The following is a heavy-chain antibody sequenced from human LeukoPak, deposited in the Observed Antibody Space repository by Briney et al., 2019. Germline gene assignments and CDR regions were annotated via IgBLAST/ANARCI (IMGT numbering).Heavy chain of an antibody. CDR3: ARQQQLVSGFDY. CDR1: GFTFSSYS. D-gene: IGHD6-13*01. Sequence: PGGSLRLSCAASGFTFSSYSMNWVRQAPGKGLEWVSSTSSSSSYIYYADSVKGRFTISRDNAKNSLYLQMNSLRAEDTAVYYCARQQQLVSGFDYWGQGTLVTVSS. V-gene: IGHV3-21*01. J-gene: IGHJ4*02. CDR2: TSSSSSYI.